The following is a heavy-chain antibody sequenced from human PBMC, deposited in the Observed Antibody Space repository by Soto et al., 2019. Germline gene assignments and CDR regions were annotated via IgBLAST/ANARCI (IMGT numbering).Heavy chain of an antibody. CDR3: ARSIWLQPTNWFDP. D-gene: IGHD2-21*01. CDR2: ISDSGNSI. CDR1: GFTFSVYS. V-gene: IGHV3-21*01. J-gene: IGHJ5*02. Sequence: EVQLVESGGGLVKPGGSLRLSCAASGFTFSVYSLNWVRRGPGKGLEWVSSISDSGNSIYYADSVKGRFIISRDNAKNLVYLQMSNLRAEDAGVYYCARSIWLQPTNWFDPWGQGTLVTVSS.